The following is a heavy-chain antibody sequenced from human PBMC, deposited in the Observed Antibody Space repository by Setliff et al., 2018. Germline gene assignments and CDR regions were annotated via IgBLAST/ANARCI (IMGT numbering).Heavy chain of an antibody. D-gene: IGHD6-13*01. CDR1: GYTFTTYG. Sequence: GASVKVSCKASGYTFTTYGISWVRQAPGQGLEWMGWISADNGNTNYAQNLQGRVTMTTDTSTSTAYMELRSLRSDDTAIYYCARVRKNDDSNNWYGASYYSYHYAMDVWGQGTTVTVSS. CDR3: ARVRKNDDSNNWYGASYYSYHYAMDV. CDR2: ISADNGNT. V-gene: IGHV1-18*01. J-gene: IGHJ6*02.